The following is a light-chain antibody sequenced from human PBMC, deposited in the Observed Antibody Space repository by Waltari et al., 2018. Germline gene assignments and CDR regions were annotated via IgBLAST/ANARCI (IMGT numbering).Light chain of an antibody. CDR3: QSYDSSGHYV. CDR2: GNT. V-gene: IGLV1-40*01. Sequence: SVLTQPPSVSGAPGERVTIPCTGSSSNIGAGNAVPWYQQVPGTAPKLLIYGNTNRPSGVPDRVSGSKSGTSASLAITGLQAEDESDYYCQSYDSSGHYVFGSGTKVTVL. CDR1: SSNIGAGNA. J-gene: IGLJ1*01.